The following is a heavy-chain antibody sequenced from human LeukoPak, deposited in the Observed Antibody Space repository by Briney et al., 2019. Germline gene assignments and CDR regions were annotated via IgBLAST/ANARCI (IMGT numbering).Heavy chain of an antibody. CDR1: GFTVSSNY. CDR2: IYSGGST. D-gene: IGHD7-27*01. J-gene: IGHJ4*02. CDR3: AKDGGLWVSAHWGDS. V-gene: IGHV3-53*01. Sequence: HPGGSLRLSCAASGFTVSSNYMGWVRQAPRKGLEWVSVIYSGGSTYYADSVKGRFTISRDNSKNTLFLQMNSLRAEDTAVYYCAKDGGLWVSAHWGDSWGRGTLVTASS.